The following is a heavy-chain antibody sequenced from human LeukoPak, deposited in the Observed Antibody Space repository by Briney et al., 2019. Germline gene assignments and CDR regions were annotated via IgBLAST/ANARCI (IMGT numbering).Heavy chain of an antibody. D-gene: IGHD5-12*01. J-gene: IGHJ4*02. V-gene: IGHV1-2*02. CDR3: AATSGNADY. Sequence: ASVRVSCKASGYTFTGYFLHWVRQAPGQGLEWMGRINPKSGGTNYAQKFEGRVTMTRDTSISTAYMELSSLTSDDAAVYYCAATSGNADYWGQGTLVTVSS. CDR2: INPKSGGT. CDR1: GYTFTGYF.